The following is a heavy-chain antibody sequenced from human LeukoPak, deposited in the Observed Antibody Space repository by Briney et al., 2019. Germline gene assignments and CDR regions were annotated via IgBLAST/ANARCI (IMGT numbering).Heavy chain of an antibody. V-gene: IGHV4-61*01. CDR3: ARQYASGRPTDC. J-gene: IGHJ4*02. CDR1: AGSVSSGSHY. CDR2: IYYTGST. Sequence: SETLSLTCTVSAGSVSSGSHYWGWIRQPPGKGLEWIGYIYYTGSTNYNPSLKSRLTISVDTSKNQFSLELRSVTAADTAVYYCARQYASGRPTDCWGQGTLVTVSS. D-gene: IGHD3-10*01.